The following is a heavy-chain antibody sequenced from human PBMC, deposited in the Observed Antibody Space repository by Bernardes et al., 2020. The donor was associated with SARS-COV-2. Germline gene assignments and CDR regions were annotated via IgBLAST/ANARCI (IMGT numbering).Heavy chain of an antibody. V-gene: IGHV4-34*01. CDR1: GGSFSGYY. J-gene: IGHJ6*03. CDR2: INHSGST. Sequence: SEPLSLTCAVYGGSFSGYYWSWIRQPPGKGLEWIGEINHSGSTNYNPSLKSRVTISVDTSKNQFSLKLSSVTAADTAVYYCARVKSATVAPAASVSLYMDVWGKGTTVTVSS. D-gene: IGHD2-2*01. CDR3: ARVKSATVAPAASVSLYMDV.